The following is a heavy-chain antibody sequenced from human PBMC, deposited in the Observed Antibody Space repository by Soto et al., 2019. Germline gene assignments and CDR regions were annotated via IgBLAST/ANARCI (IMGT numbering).Heavy chain of an antibody. CDR1: GYTFTSYA. CDR3: ARVNRDFWSGYYNYFDY. CDR2: INAGNGNT. J-gene: IGHJ4*02. D-gene: IGHD3-3*01. Sequence: GASVKFSCKASGYTFTSYAMHWVRQAPGQRLEWMGWINAGNGNTKYSQKFQGRVTITRDTSASTAYMELSSLRSEDTAVYYCARVNRDFWSGYYNYFDYWGQGTLVTVSS. V-gene: IGHV1-3*01.